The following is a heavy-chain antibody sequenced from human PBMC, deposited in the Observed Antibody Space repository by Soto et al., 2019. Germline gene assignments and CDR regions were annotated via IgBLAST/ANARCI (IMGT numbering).Heavy chain of an antibody. Sequence: ASVKVSCKASGYTFSAYYMHWVRQAPGKGLEWMGGFDPEDGETIYAQKFQGRVTMTEDTSTDTAYMELSSLRSEDTAVYYCATDSILGNCSSTSCYTPYRGYYYYGMDVWGQGPTVTVSS. J-gene: IGHJ6*02. V-gene: IGHV1-24*01. CDR1: GYTFSAYY. D-gene: IGHD2-2*02. CDR3: ATDSILGNCSSTSCYTPYRGYYYYGMDV. CDR2: FDPEDGET.